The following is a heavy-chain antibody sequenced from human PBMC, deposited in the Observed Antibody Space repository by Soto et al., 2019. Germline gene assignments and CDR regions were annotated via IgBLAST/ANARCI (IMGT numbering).Heavy chain of an antibody. V-gene: IGHV4-59*01. D-gene: IGHD6-19*01. Sequence: SETLSLTCTVSGGSISSYYWSWIRQPPGKGLEWIGYIYYSGSTKYNPSLKSRVTISVDTSKNQFSLKLSSVTAADTAVYYCARESTGGWTHFDYWGQGTLVTVSS. CDR1: GGSISSYY. CDR3: ARESTGGWTHFDY. J-gene: IGHJ4*02. CDR2: IYYSGST.